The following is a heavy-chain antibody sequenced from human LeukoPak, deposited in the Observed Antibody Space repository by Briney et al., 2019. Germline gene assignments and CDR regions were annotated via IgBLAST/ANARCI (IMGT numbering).Heavy chain of an antibody. D-gene: IGHD5-12*01. CDR1: GCTFSSYA. J-gene: IGHJ4*02. CDR3: AKGRDTISY. V-gene: IGHV3-23*01. CDR2: ISGSGGST. Sequence: GWSLTLSFAACGCTFSSYAMSWVGQPPWRGLDWVSAISGSGGSTYYAYAVKDRFTISRHNSKNTLYLQMNSLRDEDTAVYYCAKGRDTISYWGKGTLVTVSS.